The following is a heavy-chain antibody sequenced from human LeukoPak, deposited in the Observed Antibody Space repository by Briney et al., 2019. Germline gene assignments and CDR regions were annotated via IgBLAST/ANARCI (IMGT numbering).Heavy chain of an antibody. CDR3: ASEMATIGKNDY. V-gene: IGHV3-21*01. Sequence: PGGSLRLSCAASGFTFSSYSMNWVRQAPGKGLEWVSSISSSSSYIYYADSVKGRFTISRDNAKNSLYLQMNSLRAEDTAVYYCASEMATIGKNDYWGQGTLVTVTS. CDR1: GFTFSSYS. J-gene: IGHJ4*02. CDR2: ISSSSSYI. D-gene: IGHD5-24*01.